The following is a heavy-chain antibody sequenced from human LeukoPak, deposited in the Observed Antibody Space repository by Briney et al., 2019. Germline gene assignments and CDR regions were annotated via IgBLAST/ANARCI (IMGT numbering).Heavy chain of an antibody. Sequence: GESLKISCKASGYIFTSYWVGWVRQTPGKGLEWMGFVFPGDSDTRYSPTFQGQATISADKSINTAYLQWKSLKASDSAMYYCARAPGTENGVYEDPWGQGTLVTVSS. J-gene: IGHJ5*02. CDR2: VFPGDSDT. CDR3: ARAPGTENGVYEDP. D-gene: IGHD5/OR15-5a*01. CDR1: GYIFTSYW. V-gene: IGHV5-51*01.